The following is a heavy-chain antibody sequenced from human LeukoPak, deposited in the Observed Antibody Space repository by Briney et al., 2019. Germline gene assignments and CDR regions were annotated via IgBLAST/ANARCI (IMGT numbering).Heavy chain of an antibody. D-gene: IGHD1-26*01. CDR3: AKGWEVPTAYHYYTDV. V-gene: IGHV3-23*01. CDR2: VSGSDGTP. J-gene: IGHJ6*03. Sequence: PGGSLRLSCAGSGFTFSRHAMSWVRQAPGKGREWVASVSGSDGTPNYAGSVEGRFTISRDDSKNTLYLQKNSLRAEDTAVYYCAKGWEVPTAYHYYTDVWGKGTTVTVSS. CDR1: GFTFSRHA.